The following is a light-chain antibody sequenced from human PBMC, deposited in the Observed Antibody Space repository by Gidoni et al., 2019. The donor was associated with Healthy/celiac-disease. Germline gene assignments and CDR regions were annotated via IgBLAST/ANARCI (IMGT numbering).Light chain of an antibody. V-gene: IGKV1-27*01. CDR2: AAS. J-gene: IGKJ3*01. CDR3: QKYNSAPFT. Sequence: DIQMTQSPSSLSASVGDRVPITCRASQGIRNYLAWYQQKPGKVPKLLIYAASTLRSGVPSRFRGIGSGSYFTLTISSLQPEEGATYYCQKYNSAPFTFGPGTKVDIK. CDR1: QGIRNY.